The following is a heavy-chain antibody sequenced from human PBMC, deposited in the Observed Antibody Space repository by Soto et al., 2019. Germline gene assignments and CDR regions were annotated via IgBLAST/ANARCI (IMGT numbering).Heavy chain of an antibody. Sequence: CEILSIPRTVSCGSISGSSYCRGLIRQPPGKGLEWIGSIYYSGSTYYNPSLKSRVTISVDTSKNQFSLKLSSVTAADTAVYYCARRGFGELEDYYYYYGMDVWGQGTTGTVSS. D-gene: IGHD3-10*01. J-gene: IGHJ6*02. CDR3: ARRGFGELEDYYYYYGMDV. CDR1: CGSISGSSYC. CDR2: IYYSGST. V-gene: IGHV4-39*01.